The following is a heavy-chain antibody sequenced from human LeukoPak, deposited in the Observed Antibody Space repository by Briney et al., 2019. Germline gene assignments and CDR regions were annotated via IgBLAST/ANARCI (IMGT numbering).Heavy chain of an antibody. V-gene: IGHV1-18*04. CDR1: EYTFTDYY. Sequence: ASVKVSRKASEYTFTDYYLHWVRQAPGQGPEWMGWISAYNGNTNYAQKLQGRVTMTTDTSTSTAYMELRSLRSDDTAVYYCARDVLPAAITEGYYYYYGMDVWGQGTTVTVSS. CDR2: ISAYNGNT. CDR3: ARDVLPAAITEGYYYYYGMDV. J-gene: IGHJ6*02. D-gene: IGHD2-2*01.